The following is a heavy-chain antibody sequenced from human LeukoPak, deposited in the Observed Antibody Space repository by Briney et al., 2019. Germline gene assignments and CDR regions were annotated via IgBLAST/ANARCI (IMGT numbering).Heavy chain of an antibody. V-gene: IGHV1-2*06. CDR2: INPNSGGT. J-gene: IGHJ4*02. Sequence: ASVKVSCKASGYTFTSYYMHWVRQAPGQGLEWMGRINPNSGGTNYAQKFQGRVTMTRDTSISTAYMELSRLRSDDTAVYYCARGEYYDSSGYPEYWGQGTLVTVSS. CDR3: ARGEYYDSSGYPEY. D-gene: IGHD3-22*01. CDR1: GYTFTSYY.